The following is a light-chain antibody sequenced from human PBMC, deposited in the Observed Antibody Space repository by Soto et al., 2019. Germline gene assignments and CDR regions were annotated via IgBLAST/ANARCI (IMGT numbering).Light chain of an antibody. J-gene: IGLJ1*01. CDR3: CSYAGSYTHV. CDR2: DVT. Sequence: QLVLTQPRSVSGSPGQSVTISCTGTSSDVGTYNYVSWYQQHPGKAPKLIIYDVTKWPSGVPDRFSGSKSGNTASLTISGLQAEDEADYYCCSYAGSYTHVFGTGTKVTVL. CDR1: SSDVGTYNY. V-gene: IGLV2-11*01.